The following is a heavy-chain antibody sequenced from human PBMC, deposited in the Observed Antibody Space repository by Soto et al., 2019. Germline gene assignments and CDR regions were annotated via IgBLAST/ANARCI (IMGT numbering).Heavy chain of an antibody. Sequence: PGGSQLLSCTAAGFAFSRSGMHWGRQAPGKGLEWGAVIGYDGSNNYYADSVKGRFTISRDNAKNSLYLQMNSLRDEDTAVYYCARDRDAYCSNGVCSGPYFDYWGRGTLVTIAS. CDR1: GFAFSRSG. CDR2: IGYDGSNN. D-gene: IGHD2-8*01. CDR3: ARDRDAYCSNGVCSGPYFDY. J-gene: IGHJ4*02. V-gene: IGHV3-33*01.